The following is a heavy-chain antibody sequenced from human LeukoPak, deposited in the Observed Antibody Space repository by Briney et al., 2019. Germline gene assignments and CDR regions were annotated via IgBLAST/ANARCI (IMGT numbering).Heavy chain of an antibody. CDR3: ARVPNSGYDGDYFDY. CDR1: GYTFTSYG. Sequence: GASVKVSCKASGYTFTSYGISWVRQAPGQGLEWMGWISAYNGKTNYAQKLQGRVTMTTDTSTSTAYMELRSLRSDDTAVYYCARVPNSGYDGDYFDYWGQGTLATVSS. CDR2: ISAYNGKT. V-gene: IGHV1-18*01. D-gene: IGHD5-12*01. J-gene: IGHJ4*02.